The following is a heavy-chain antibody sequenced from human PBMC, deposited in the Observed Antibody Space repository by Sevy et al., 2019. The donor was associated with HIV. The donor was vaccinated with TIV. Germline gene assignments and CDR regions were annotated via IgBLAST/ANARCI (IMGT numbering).Heavy chain of an antibody. D-gene: IGHD3-10*01. Sequence: ASVKVSCKVSGYTLTELSMHWVRQAPGKGLEWMGGFDPEDGETIYAQKFQGRVTMTEDTSTDTAYLELSSLISEDTAMHYCATERPGPLGVLGVIITFGMDVWGQGTTVTVSS. CDR1: GYTLTELS. V-gene: IGHV1-24*01. CDR3: ATERPGPLGVLGVIITFGMDV. CDR2: FDPEDGET. J-gene: IGHJ6*02.